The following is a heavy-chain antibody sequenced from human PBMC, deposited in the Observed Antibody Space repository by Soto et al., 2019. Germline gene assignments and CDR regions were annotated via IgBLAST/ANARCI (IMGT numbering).Heavy chain of an antibody. CDR1: GFTFSSYG. V-gene: IGHV3-23*01. CDR2: SSATGAGT. D-gene: IGHD2-21*01. CDR3: AKDRRAGGKYGFYSDF. Sequence: EVQLLESGGGLVQPGGSLRLSCAASGFTFSSYGMTWVRQAPGKGLEWVSFSSATGAGTYYADSVKGRFTISRDNSKNTVYLQMTSLRAADTAGYYCAKDRRAGGKYGFYSDFWGQGALVIVSS. J-gene: IGHJ4*02.